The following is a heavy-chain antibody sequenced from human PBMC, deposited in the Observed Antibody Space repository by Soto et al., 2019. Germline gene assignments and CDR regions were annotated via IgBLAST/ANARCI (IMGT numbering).Heavy chain of an antibody. CDR1: GFTFSSYS. CDR2: ISSSSSYI. V-gene: IGHV3-21*01. D-gene: IGHD2-15*01. CDR3: ARALQWWGNYYGMDV. J-gene: IGHJ6*02. Sequence: EVQLVESGGGLVKPGGSLRLSCAASGFTFSSYSMNWVRQAPGKGLEWVSSISSSSSYIYYADSVKGRFTISRDNAKNSLYLQMNSLRAEDTAVYYCARALQWWGNYYGMDVWGQGTTVTVSS.